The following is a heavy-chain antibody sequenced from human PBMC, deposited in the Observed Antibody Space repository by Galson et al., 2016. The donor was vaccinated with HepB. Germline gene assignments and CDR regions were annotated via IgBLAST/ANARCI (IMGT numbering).Heavy chain of an antibody. D-gene: IGHD2-8*02. Sequence: TLSLTCAVSRASVTSGGCYWTWFRQHPVKGLEWIGYNYNGATSYYAPSLRSRVTISVYTSKNEFALSLNSVTAADTGVYYCASKGGYFTGWGFWGQGTLVTVSS. J-gene: IGHJ4*02. CDR2: NYNGATS. V-gene: IGHV4-31*11. CDR3: ASKGGYFTGWGF. CDR1: RASVTSGGCY.